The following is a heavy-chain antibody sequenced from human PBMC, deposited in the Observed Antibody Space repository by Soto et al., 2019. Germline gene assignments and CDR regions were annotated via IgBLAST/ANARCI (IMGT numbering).Heavy chain of an antibody. J-gene: IGHJ6*02. CDR3: ARDGPYCSGGSCYLYYYYGMDV. V-gene: IGHV4-31*03. Sequence: PSETLSLTCTVSGGSISSGGYYWSWIRQHPGKGLEWIGYIYYSGSTYYNPSLKSRVTISVDTSKNQFSLKLSSVTAADTAVYYCARDGPYCSGGSCYLYYYYGMDVWGQGTTVTV. D-gene: IGHD2-15*01. CDR2: IYYSGST. CDR1: GGSISSGGYY.